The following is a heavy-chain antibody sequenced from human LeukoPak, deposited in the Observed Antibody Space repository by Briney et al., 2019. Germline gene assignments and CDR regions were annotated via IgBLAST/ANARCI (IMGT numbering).Heavy chain of an antibody. D-gene: IGHD3-16*01. Sequence: SETLSLTCTVSGGFISSSSYYWGWIRQPPGKGLEWIGSIYYSGSTYYNPSLKSRVTISVNTSKNQFSLKLSSVTAADTAVYYCARDGGSSDYWGQGTLVTVSS. CDR2: IYYSGST. J-gene: IGHJ4*02. V-gene: IGHV4-39*07. CDR3: ARDGGSSDY. CDR1: GGFISSSSYY.